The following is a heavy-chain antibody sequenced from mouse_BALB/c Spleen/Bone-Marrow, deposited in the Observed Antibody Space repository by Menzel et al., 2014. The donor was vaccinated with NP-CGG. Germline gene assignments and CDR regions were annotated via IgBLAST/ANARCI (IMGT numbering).Heavy chain of an antibody. CDR3: ARGELGRFAY. CDR2: INPNNGGT. Sequence: EVQLQESGPELVKPGASVKIPCKASGYTFXDYNMDWVKQSHGKSLEWIGDINPNNGGTIYNQKFKGKATLTVDKSSSTAYMELRSLTSEDTAVYYCARGELGRFAYWGQGTLVTVSA. CDR1: GYTFXDYN. J-gene: IGHJ3*01. V-gene: IGHV1-18*01. D-gene: IGHD4-1*01.